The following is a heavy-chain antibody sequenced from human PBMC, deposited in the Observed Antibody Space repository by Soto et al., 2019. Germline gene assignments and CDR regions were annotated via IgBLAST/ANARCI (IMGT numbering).Heavy chain of an antibody. CDR3: AREGDYYDSSGGDYLDY. V-gene: IGHV1-46*01. D-gene: IGHD3-22*01. CDR2: INPSGGST. Sequence: QVQLVQSGAEVKKPGASVKVSCKASGYTFTSYYMHWVRQAPGQGLEWMGIINPSGGSTSYAQKFQGRVTMTRDTSSSTVYMERISLRSEATAVYYSAREGDYYDSSGGDYLDYWGQGTLVTVSS. J-gene: IGHJ4*02. CDR1: GYTFTSYY.